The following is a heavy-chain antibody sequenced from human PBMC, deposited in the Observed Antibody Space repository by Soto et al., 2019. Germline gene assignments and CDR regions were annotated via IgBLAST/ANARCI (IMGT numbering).Heavy chain of an antibody. CDR1: GFTFDDYA. CDR2: ISWNSGSI. CDR3: AKVGVVVVAATQGYFDY. V-gene: IGHV3-9*01. D-gene: IGHD2-15*01. Sequence: ESGGGLVQPGRSLRLSCAASGFTFDDYAMHWVRQAPGKGLEWVSGISWNSGSIGYADSVKGRFTISRDNAKNSLYLQMNSLRAEDTALYYCAKVGVVVVAATQGYFDYWGQGTLVTVSS. J-gene: IGHJ4*02.